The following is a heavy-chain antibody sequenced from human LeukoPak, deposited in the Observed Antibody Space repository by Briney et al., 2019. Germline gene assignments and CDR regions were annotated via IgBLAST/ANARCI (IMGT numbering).Heavy chain of an antibody. V-gene: IGHV4-39*01. CDR1: GGSISSSSYY. J-gene: IGHJ5*02. CDR2: INHSGST. D-gene: IGHD3-22*01. Sequence: PSETLSLTCTVSGGSISSSSYYWGWIRQPPGKGLEWIGEINHSGSTNYNPSLRSRVTISVDTSKNQSSLKLSSVTAADTAVYYCARQRLRYYDSSGRNWFDPWGQGTLVTVSS. CDR3: ARQRLRYYDSSGRNWFDP.